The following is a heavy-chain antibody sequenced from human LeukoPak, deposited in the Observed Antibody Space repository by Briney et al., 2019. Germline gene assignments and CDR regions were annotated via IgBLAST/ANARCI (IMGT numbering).Heavy chain of an antibody. D-gene: IGHD3-22*01. Sequence: GGSLRLSCAASGFTFSSYAMSWVRQAPGKGLEWVSAISGSGGSTYYADSVKGRFTISRDNSKNTLYLQMNSLRAEDTAVHYCASLDSSGYSAFDIWGQGTMVTVSS. CDR1: GFTFSSYA. CDR2: ISGSGGST. CDR3: ASLDSSGYSAFDI. J-gene: IGHJ3*02. V-gene: IGHV3-23*01.